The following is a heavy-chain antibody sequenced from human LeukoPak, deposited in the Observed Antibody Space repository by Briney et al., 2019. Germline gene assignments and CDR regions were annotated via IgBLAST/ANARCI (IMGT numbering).Heavy chain of an antibody. D-gene: IGHD5-18*01. CDR1: GGSFSGYY. CDR2: INHSGST. V-gene: IGHV4-34*01. J-gene: IGHJ6*02. CDR3: ASGGYSYGGYYYYYYGMDV. Sequence: PSETLSLTCAVYGGSFSGYYWSWIRQPPGKGLEWIGEINHSGSTNYNPSLKSRVTISVDTSKNQFSLKLSSVTAADTAVYYCASGGYSYGGYYYYYYGMDVWGQGTTVTVSS.